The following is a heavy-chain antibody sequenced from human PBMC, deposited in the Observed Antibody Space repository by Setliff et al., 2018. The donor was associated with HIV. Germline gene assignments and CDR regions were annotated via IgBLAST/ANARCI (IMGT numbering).Heavy chain of an antibody. D-gene: IGHD3-3*01. CDR3: ARDNLYSNTWNGSPVYGLDV. V-gene: IGHV3-7*01. CDR2: ISPDGSAT. CDR1: GFTFSSAW. J-gene: IGHJ6*02. Sequence: PGGSLRLSCAASGFTFSSAWMGWVRQAPAKGLEWVANISPDGSATYYVDSVKGRFTISRDNAKNSLYLQMDGLRAEDTAVYFCARDNLYSNTWNGSPVYGLDVWGQGTTVTVSS.